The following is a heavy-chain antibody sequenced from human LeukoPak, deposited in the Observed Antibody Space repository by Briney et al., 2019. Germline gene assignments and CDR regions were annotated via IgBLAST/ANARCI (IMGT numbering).Heavy chain of an antibody. J-gene: IGHJ4*02. CDR2: ISSSSYI. D-gene: IGHD6-13*01. V-gene: IGHV3-21*01. Sequence: GGSLRLSCAASGITFSSYSMNWVRQAPGKGLEWVSSISSSSYIYYADSVKGRFTISRDNAKNSLYLQMNSLRAEDTAVYYCARGIAAAGTTFDYWGQGTLVTVSS. CDR1: GITFSSYS. CDR3: ARGIAAAGTTFDY.